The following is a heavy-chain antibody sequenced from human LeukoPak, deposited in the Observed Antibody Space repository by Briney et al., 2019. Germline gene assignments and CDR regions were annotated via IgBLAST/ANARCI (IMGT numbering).Heavy chain of an antibody. D-gene: IGHD3-16*01. Sequence: SETLSLTCTVSGGSISSYYWSRIRQPPGKGLEWIGYIYYSGSTNYNPSLKSRVTISVDTSKNQFSLKLSSVTAADTAVYYCARVGGYADPFDYWGQGTLVTVSS. V-gene: IGHV4-59*01. CDR1: GGSISSYY. CDR3: ARVGGYADPFDY. CDR2: IYYSGST. J-gene: IGHJ4*02.